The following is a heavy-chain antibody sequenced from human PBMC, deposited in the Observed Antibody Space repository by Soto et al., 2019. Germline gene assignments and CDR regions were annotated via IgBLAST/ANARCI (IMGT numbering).Heavy chain of an antibody. CDR2: IYTGGTT. Sequence: GGSLRLSCAASGITVSTNYMTWVRQAPGKGLEWVSEIYTGGTTYYADSVKDRFIISRDNSKNTLYLQMTSLRAEDTAVYYCAYFPGYWGQGTLVTVSS. CDR1: GITVSTNY. D-gene: IGHD1-26*01. J-gene: IGHJ4*02. V-gene: IGHV3-66*01. CDR3: AYFPGY.